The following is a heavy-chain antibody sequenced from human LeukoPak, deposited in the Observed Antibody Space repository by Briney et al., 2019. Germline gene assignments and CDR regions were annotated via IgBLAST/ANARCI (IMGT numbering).Heavy chain of an antibody. CDR1: GFTFDDYA. Sequence: GGSLRLSCAASGFTFDDYAMHWVRQAPGKGLECVSGISWNSGSIGYADSVKGRFTISRDNAKNSLYLQMNSLRAEDTALYYCAKDMYGSGSFPDYWGQGTLVTVSS. J-gene: IGHJ4*02. V-gene: IGHV3-9*01. CDR2: ISWNSGSI. CDR3: AKDMYGSGSFPDY. D-gene: IGHD3-10*01.